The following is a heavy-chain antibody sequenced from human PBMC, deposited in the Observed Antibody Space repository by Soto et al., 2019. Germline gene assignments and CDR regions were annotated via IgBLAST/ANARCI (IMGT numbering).Heavy chain of an antibody. D-gene: IGHD5-12*01. J-gene: IGHJ5*02. V-gene: IGHV4-30-4*02. Sequence: SETLSLTCTVSGGSISSGDYYWSWIRQPPGKGLEWIGYIYYSGSTYYNPSLKSRVTISVDTSKNQFSLKLSSVTAADTAVYYCARDGSGYDPDNWFDPWGQGTLVTVSS. CDR2: IYYSGST. CDR3: ARDGSGYDPDNWFDP. CDR1: GGSISSGDYY.